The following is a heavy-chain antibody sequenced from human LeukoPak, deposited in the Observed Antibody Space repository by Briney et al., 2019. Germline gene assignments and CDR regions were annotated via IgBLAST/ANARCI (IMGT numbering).Heavy chain of an antibody. D-gene: IGHD3-22*01. CDR1: GFTFSSYS. CDR2: ISSSGSTI. CDR3: ATNYYDSSGYYDY. V-gene: IGHV3-48*04. Sequence: PGGSLRLSCAASGFTFSSYSMNWVRQAPGKGLEWVSYISSSGSTIYYADSVKGRFTISRDNAKNSLYLQMNSLRAEDTAVYYCATNYYDSSGYYDYWGQGTLVTVSS. J-gene: IGHJ4*02.